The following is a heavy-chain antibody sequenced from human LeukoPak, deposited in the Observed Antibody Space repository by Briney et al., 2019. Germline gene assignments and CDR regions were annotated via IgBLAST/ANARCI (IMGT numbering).Heavy chain of an antibody. CDR1: GGSISSYY. D-gene: IGHD2-21*01. J-gene: IGHJ4*02. CDR2: IYSGGST. Sequence: ETLSLTCTVSGGSISSYYWSWVRQAPGKGLEWVSVIYSGGSTYYADSVKGRFTISRDNSKNTLYLQMNSLRAEDTAVYYCARDDSRGYFDYWGQGTLVTVSS. V-gene: IGHV3-53*01. CDR3: ARDDSRGYFDY.